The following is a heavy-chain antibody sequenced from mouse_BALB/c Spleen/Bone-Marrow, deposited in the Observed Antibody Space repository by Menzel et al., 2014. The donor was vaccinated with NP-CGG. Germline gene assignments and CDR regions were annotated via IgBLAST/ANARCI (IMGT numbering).Heavy chain of an antibody. J-gene: IGHJ1*01. CDR3: ARPPYYYGSSYYWYFDV. V-gene: IGHV1-84*02. CDR2: IYPGGGNT. D-gene: IGHD1-1*01. Sequence: QVQLQQSGPELVKPGASVKISCKASGYTFNDYYINWVKQKPGQGLEWIGWIYPGGGNTKYNEKFKGKATLTVDTSSSTAYMQLSSLTSEDTAVYFCARPPYYYGSSYYWYFDVWGAGTTVTVSS. CDR1: GYTFNDYY.